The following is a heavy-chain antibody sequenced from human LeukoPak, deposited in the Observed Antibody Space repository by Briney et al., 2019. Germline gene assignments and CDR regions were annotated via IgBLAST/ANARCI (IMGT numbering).Heavy chain of an antibody. CDR3: ARFIGYSSGWFDY. J-gene: IGHJ4*02. D-gene: IGHD6-19*01. CDR1: GGSISNYY. CDR2: IFYSGST. V-gene: IGHV4-59*01. Sequence: SETLSLTCTVSGGSISNYYWSWIRQPPGKGLEWIGYIFYSGSTNYNPSLKSRVTISVDTSKNQFSLRLSSVTAADTAVYYCARFIGYSSGWFDYWGQGTLVTVFS.